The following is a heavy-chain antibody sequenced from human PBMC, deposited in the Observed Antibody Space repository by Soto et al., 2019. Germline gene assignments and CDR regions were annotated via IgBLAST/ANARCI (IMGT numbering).Heavy chain of an antibody. CDR3: ARDMGVFWSGYPEGGFDY. J-gene: IGHJ4*02. Sequence: EAQLVESGGGLVQPGGSLRLSCAASGFTFTNYWMSWVRQAPGKGLEWVANIKQDGSEKYYADSVKGRFIISRDNAKTSLYLQMNSLRAEDTAVYYCARDMGVFWSGYPEGGFDYWGQGTPVTVSS. CDR1: GFTFTNYW. D-gene: IGHD3-3*01. CDR2: IKQDGSEK. V-gene: IGHV3-7*01.